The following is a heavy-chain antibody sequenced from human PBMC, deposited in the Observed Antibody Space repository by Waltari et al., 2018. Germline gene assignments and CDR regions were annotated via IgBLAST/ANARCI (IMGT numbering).Heavy chain of an antibody. CDR3: AKDEAAADDACDI. J-gene: IGHJ3*02. CDR1: GFTFSSYA. CDR2: ISGSCGSK. D-gene: IGHD6-13*01. V-gene: IGHV3-23*04. Sequence: EVQLVESGEGLVQPGWSLTLSCAASGFTFSSYAMSWLRQAPGKGLEWVSGISGSCGSKYYADSVKGRFTISRDNSKNTMYLQMNSLRAEETAVYYWAKDEAAADDACDIWGQGTMVTVSS.